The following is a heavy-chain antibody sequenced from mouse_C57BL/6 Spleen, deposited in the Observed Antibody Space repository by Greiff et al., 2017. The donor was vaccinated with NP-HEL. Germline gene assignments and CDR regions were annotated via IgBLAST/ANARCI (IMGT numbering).Heavy chain of an antibody. V-gene: IGHV1-19*01. CDR3: AYYGSSYCDY. CDR1: GYTFTDYY. Sequence: EVQLQQSGPVLVKPGASVKMSCKASGYTFTDYYMNWVKQSHGKSLEWIGVINPYNGGTSYNQKFKGKATLTVDKSSSTAYMELNSLTSEDSAVYYCAYYGSSYCDYWGQGTTLTVSS. CDR2: INPYNGGT. J-gene: IGHJ2*01. D-gene: IGHD1-1*01.